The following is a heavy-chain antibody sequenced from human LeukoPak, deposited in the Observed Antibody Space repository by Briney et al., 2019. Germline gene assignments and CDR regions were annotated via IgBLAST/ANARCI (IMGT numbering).Heavy chain of an antibody. CDR3: AKVAGSSGYYPDF. CDR2: ISANGRST. Sequence: GGSLRLSCVASGFTFTSYAMSWVRQAPGTGLEWISAISANGRSTYHADSVKGRFTISRDISKNTLYLQMNSLRAEDTAVYYCAKVAGSSGYYPDFWGQGTLATVSS. D-gene: IGHD3-22*01. V-gene: IGHV3-23*01. CDR1: GFTFTSYA. J-gene: IGHJ4*02.